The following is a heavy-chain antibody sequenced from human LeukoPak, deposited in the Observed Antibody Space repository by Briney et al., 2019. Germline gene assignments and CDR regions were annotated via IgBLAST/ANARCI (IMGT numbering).Heavy chain of an antibody. CDR2: INHSGST. Sequence: SETLSLTCAVYGGSFSGYYWSWIRQPPGKGLEWIGEINHSGSTNYNPSLKSRVTISVDTSKNQFPLKLSSVTAADTAVYYCARVGYSSGWYSDYYYYYMDVWGKGTTVTVSS. V-gene: IGHV4-34*01. CDR1: GGSFSGYY. D-gene: IGHD6-19*01. J-gene: IGHJ6*03. CDR3: ARVGYSSGWYSDYYYYYMDV.